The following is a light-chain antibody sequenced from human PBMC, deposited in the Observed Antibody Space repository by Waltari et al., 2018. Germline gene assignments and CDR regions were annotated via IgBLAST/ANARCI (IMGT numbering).Light chain of an antibody. CDR2: EKS. V-gene: IGLV1-51*02. Sequence: QSVLTQPPSVSAAPGQRVTISCSGGSSNIGNNYVSWYRQFPGTAPKLLIYEKSDRPSGIPGRFSGSKSGPSATLDITGLQAGDEADYYCGTWDSSLSGAVFGGGTHLTVL. J-gene: IGLJ7*01. CDR3: GTWDSSLSGAV. CDR1: SSNIGNNY.